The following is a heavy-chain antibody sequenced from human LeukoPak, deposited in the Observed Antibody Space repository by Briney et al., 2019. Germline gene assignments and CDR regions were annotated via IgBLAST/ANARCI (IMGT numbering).Heavy chain of an antibody. D-gene: IGHD6-19*01. V-gene: IGHV4-39*07. CDR3: ARVRAGWVDY. CDR2: IYYSGST. Sequence: RTSETLSLTCTVSGGSISSSSYYWGWIRQPPGKGLEWIGSIYYSGSTYYNPSLKSRVTISVDTSKNQFSLKLSSVTAADTAVYYCARVRAGWVDYWGQGTLVTVSS. CDR1: GGSISSSSYY. J-gene: IGHJ4*02.